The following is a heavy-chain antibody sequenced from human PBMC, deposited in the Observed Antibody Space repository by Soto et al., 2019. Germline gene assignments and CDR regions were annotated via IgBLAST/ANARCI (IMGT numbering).Heavy chain of an antibody. D-gene: IGHD3-22*01. CDR3: ARAPMDYDSNQGY. J-gene: IGHJ4*02. CDR1: GFTFSSYE. V-gene: IGHV3-48*03. Sequence: GGSLRLSCAASGFTFSSYEMNWVRQAPGKGLEWVSYISSSGSTIYYADSVKGRFTISRDNAKNSLYLQMNSLRAEDTAVYYCARAPMDYDSNQGYWGQGTLVTVSS. CDR2: ISSSGSTI.